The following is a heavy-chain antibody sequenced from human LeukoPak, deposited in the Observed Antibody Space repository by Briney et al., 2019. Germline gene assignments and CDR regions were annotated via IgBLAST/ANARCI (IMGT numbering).Heavy chain of an antibody. D-gene: IGHD2-21*01. CDR3: AKCGGVVRCPTVY. Sequence: SVKVSCKASGATFSSYAISWVRQAPGQGLEWMGGIIPIFGTANYAQKFQGRVTITADESTSTAYMELSSLRSEDTAVYYCAKCGGVVRCPTVYWGQGTLVTVSS. V-gene: IGHV1-69*01. J-gene: IGHJ4*02. CDR2: IIPIFGTA. CDR1: GATFSSYA.